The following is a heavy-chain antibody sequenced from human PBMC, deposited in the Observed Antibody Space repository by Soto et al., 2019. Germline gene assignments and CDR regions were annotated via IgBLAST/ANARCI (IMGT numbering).Heavy chain of an antibody. J-gene: IGHJ3*02. D-gene: IGHD3-22*01. CDR3: ARSRVTYYYDRSAFDI. Sequence: QVQLVQSGAEVKKPGSSVKVSCKASGGTFSSYAISWVRQAPGQGLEWMGGIIPIFGTATYAQKLQGRVTITADESTSTAYMELSSLRSEDTAVYYCARSRVTYYYDRSAFDIWGQGTMVTVSS. V-gene: IGHV1-69*01. CDR2: IIPIFGTA. CDR1: GGTFSSYA.